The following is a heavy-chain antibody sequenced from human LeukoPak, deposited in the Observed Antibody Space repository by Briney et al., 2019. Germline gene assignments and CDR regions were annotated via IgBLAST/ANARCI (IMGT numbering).Heavy chain of an antibody. CDR2: ISTYNGNT. Sequence: ASVKVSCKASGYTFTTYGLSWVRQAPGQGLEWMGWISTYNGNTNYAQKFQGRVTMTTDTSTSTAYMEPRSLRSDDTAVYYCARDFHTRPLLRYFDWLQPKGPDEENYYMDVWGKGTTVTVSS. CDR1: GYTFTTYG. D-gene: IGHD3-9*01. CDR3: ARDFHTRPLLRYFDWLQPKGPDEENYYMDV. J-gene: IGHJ6*03. V-gene: IGHV1-18*01.